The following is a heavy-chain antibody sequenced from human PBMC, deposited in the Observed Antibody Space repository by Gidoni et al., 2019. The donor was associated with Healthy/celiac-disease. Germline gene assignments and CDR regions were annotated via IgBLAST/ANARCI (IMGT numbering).Heavy chain of an antibody. J-gene: IGHJ5*02. V-gene: IGHV3-23*01. CDR1: GHNVSSYA. CDR2: ISGSGGST. Sequence: EVQLLESGGGLVQPGGSLRLSCAAYGHNVSSYAMSWVRQAPGKGLEWFSAISGSGGSTYYADSGKGRFTISRDNSKNTLYLQMSSLRAEDTAVYYCAKDVNWNDVRWFDPWGQGTLVTVSS. D-gene: IGHD1-1*01. CDR3: AKDVNWNDVRWFDP.